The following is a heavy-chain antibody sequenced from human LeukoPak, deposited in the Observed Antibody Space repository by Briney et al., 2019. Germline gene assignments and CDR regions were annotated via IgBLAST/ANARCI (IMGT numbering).Heavy chain of an antibody. J-gene: IGHJ3*02. Sequence: ASVKVSCKASGYTFTGYYMHWVRQAPGQGLEWMGWINPNSGGTNYAQKFQGRVTMTRDTSISTAYMELSRLRSDDTVVYYCARDTVGATPSAFDIWGQGTMVTVSS. CDR3: ARDTVGATPSAFDI. CDR1: GYTFTGYY. V-gene: IGHV1-2*02. D-gene: IGHD1-26*01. CDR2: INPNSGGT.